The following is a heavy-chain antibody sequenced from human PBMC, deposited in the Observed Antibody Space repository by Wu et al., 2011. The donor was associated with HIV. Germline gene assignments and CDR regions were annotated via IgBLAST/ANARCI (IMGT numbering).Heavy chain of an antibody. CDR1: GGTFSSYT. CDR2: IIPIFGTA. V-gene: IGHV1-69*06. CDR3: AVVARVAKGYCTNGVCYDAFDI. Sequence: QVQLVQSGAEVKKPGSSVKVSCKASGGTFSSYTISWVRQAPGQGLEWMGGIIPIFGTAKYAQKFQGRVTISADKSTSTVYIEVRSLRSEDTAVYYCAVVARVAKGYCTNGVCYDAFDIWGQGTMVTVSS. D-gene: IGHD2-8*01. J-gene: IGHJ3*02.